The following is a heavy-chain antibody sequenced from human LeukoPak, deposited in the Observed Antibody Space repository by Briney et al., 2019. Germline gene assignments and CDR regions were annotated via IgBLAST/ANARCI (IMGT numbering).Heavy chain of an antibody. D-gene: IGHD5-12*01. CDR2: INQDGSEM. V-gene: IGHV3-7*01. CDR3: ARSSGYSGQDWSDP. CDR1: GFTFSNYW. J-gene: IGHJ5*02. Sequence: GGSLRLSCAASGFTFSNYWMSWVRQAPGKGLEWLANINQDGSEMYYVDSVKGRFTISRDNGKNSLYLQINSLRADDTAVYYCARSSGYSGQDWSDPWGQGTLVTVSS.